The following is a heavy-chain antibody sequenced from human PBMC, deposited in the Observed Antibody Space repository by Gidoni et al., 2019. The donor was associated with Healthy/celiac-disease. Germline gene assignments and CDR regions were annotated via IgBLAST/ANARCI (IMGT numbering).Heavy chain of an antibody. V-gene: IGHV4-34*01. Sequence: QVQLQQWGAGLLKPSETLSLTCAVYGGSFSGYYWSWIRQPPGKGLEWIGEINHSGSTNYNPSLKSRVTISIATSKNQFSLKLSSVTAADTAVYYCARGPRITIFGSRGNWFDPWGQGTLVTVSS. CDR2: INHSGST. CDR1: GGSFSGYY. CDR3: ARGPRITIFGSRGNWFDP. D-gene: IGHD3-3*01. J-gene: IGHJ5*02.